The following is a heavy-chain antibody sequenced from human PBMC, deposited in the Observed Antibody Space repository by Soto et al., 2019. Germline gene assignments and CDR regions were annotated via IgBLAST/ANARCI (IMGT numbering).Heavy chain of an antibody. J-gene: IGHJ6*02. Sequence: QVQLQESGPGLVKPSQTLSLTCTVSGGSISSGDYYWSWIRQPPGKCLEWIGYIYYSGSTYYNPSLKSRVTISVDTSKNQFSLKLSSVTAADTAVYYCARDLYYYGSGRLDGMDVWGQGTTVTVSS. CDR1: GGSISSGDYY. D-gene: IGHD3-10*01. V-gene: IGHV4-30-4*01. CDR3: ARDLYYYGSGRLDGMDV. CDR2: IYYSGST.